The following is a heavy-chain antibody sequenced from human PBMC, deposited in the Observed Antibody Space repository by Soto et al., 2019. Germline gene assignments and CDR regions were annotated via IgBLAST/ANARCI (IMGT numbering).Heavy chain of an antibody. Sequence: QVQLVQSGAEVKKPGSSVKVSCKASGGTFSSYAISWVRQAPGQGLEWMGGIIPIFGTANYAQKFQGRVTITADESTSTAYMELSSLRSEDTAVYYCASNYLSTSFAYYYGMDVWGQGTTVTVSS. CDR1: GGTFSSYA. CDR3: ASNYLSTSFAYYYGMDV. J-gene: IGHJ6*02. D-gene: IGHD4-4*01. V-gene: IGHV1-69*12. CDR2: IIPIFGTA.